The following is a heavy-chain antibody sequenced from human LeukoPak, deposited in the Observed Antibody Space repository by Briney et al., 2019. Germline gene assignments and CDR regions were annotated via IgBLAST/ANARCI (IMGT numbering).Heavy chain of an antibody. CDR1: GFTFSSYS. J-gene: IGHJ4*02. CDR2: ISSSSSYI. D-gene: IGHD6-19*01. Sequence: GGSLRLSCAASGFTFSSYSMNWVRQAPGKGLEWVSSISSSSSYIYYADSVKGRFTISRDNPKNSLYLQMNSLRAEDTAVYYCASVGGWPIYYWGQGTLVTVSS. V-gene: IGHV3-21*01. CDR3: ASVGGWPIYY.